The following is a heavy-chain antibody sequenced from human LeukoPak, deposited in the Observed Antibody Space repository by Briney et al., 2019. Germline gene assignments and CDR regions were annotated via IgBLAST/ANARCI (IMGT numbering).Heavy chain of an antibody. V-gene: IGHV3-7*03. CDR2: IKQDGSEK. D-gene: IGHD6-19*01. CDR1: GLSISNSW. Sequence: GGSLRLSCAAPGLSISNSWMSWFRLAPGKGPEWVANIKQDGSEKYHVDSVKGRFTVSRDNANNLLYLQMNSLRVEDTAAYYCARLQWQPPDYWGQGTMVIVSS. CDR3: ARLQWQPPDY. J-gene: IGHJ4*02.